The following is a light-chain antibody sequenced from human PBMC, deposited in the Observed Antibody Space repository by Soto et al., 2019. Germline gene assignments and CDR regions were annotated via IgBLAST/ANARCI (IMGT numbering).Light chain of an antibody. J-gene: IGKJ4*01. V-gene: IGKV3-20*01. CDR2: DAS. Sequence: EIVLTQSPGTLSLSPGERATLSCRASQSVSRNYVAWYQQKPGQPPRLLIYDASARATGIPDRFSGSGSGADFTLTINRLEPEDFAVYFCQQYARTQLTFGGGTKVEIK. CDR1: QSVSRNY. CDR3: QQYARTQLT.